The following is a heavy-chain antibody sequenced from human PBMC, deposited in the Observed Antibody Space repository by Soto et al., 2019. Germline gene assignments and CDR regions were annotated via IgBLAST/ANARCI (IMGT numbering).Heavy chain of an antibody. CDR3: SKNQEYSGSTLDY. CDR1: GFTFSSYA. J-gene: IGHJ4*02. D-gene: IGHD1-26*01. Sequence: GGSLRLSCAASGFTFSSYAMTWVRQAPGKGLEWVSVISGGGHSTYYADSVKGRFTISRDNSKNTLWLQMNSLRAEDTAVYYCSKNQEYSGSTLDYWGPGTLVTVSS. CDR2: ISGGGHST. V-gene: IGHV3-23*01.